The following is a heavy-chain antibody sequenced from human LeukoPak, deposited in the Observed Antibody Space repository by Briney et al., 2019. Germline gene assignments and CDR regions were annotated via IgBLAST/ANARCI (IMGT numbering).Heavy chain of an antibody. D-gene: IGHD4-17*01. CDR1: GFTVSSNY. J-gene: IGHJ4*02. Sequence: GGSLRLSCAASGFTVSSNYMSWVRQAPGKGLEWVSVIYSGGSTYYADSVKGRFTISRDNSKNTLYLQMNSLRAEDTAVYYCARPMTTVTTGGPWGQGTLVTVSS. CDR3: ARPMTTVTTGGP. CDR2: IYSGGST. V-gene: IGHV3-53*05.